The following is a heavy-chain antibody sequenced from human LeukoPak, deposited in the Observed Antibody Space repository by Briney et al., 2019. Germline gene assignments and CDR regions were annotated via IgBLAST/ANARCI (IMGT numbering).Heavy chain of an antibody. CDR2: IYASGNT. V-gene: IGHV4-4*07. CDR3: AREYSSSSGKNAFDV. Sequence: PSETLSLTCTVSSGSISNYSSKRVRQPAGKGLEWIGRIYASGNTNYNPSLKSRVTMSLDTSKNQFSLRLTSVTAADTAVYYCAREYSSSSGKNAFDVWGQGTMVTVSS. D-gene: IGHD6-6*01. J-gene: IGHJ3*01. CDR1: SGSISNYS.